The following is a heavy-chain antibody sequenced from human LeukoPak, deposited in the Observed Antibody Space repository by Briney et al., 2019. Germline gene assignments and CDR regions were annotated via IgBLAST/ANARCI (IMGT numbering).Heavy chain of an antibody. D-gene: IGHD4-17*01. CDR1: GYTFTSYG. CDR2: ISGYNGNT. J-gene: IGHJ4*02. CDR3: ARTGGDYGDYFR. V-gene: IGHV1-18*01. Sequence: VASVKVSCKASGYTFTSYGMTWVRQAPGQGLEWMGWISGYNGNTNYAQKLQGRVTMTTDTSTSTAYMELRSLRSDDTAVYYCARTGGDYGDYFRWGQGTLVTVSS.